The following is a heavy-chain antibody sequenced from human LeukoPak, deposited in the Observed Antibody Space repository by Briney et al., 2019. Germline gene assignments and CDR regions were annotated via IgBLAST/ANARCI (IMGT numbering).Heavy chain of an antibody. Sequence: GGSLRLSCAASGFRFNNFWMHWVRQAPGKGLEWVANIKEDGSEENYVDSVKGRFTISRDDAKNSLSLLVNSLRAEDTAIYYCARVEDGGSSYRAFDIWGQGTKVTVSS. CDR1: GFRFNNFW. CDR2: IKEDGSEE. CDR3: ARVEDGGSSYRAFDI. J-gene: IGHJ3*02. V-gene: IGHV3-7*01. D-gene: IGHD1-26*01.